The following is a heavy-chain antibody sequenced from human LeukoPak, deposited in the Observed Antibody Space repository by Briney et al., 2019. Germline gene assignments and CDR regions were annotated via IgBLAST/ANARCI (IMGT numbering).Heavy chain of an antibody. Sequence: SETLSLTCTVAAGSISSSYWSWIRQPPGKGLDWIGYIYYSGSTNYNPSLKSRVTISVDTSKNQFSLKLSSVTAADTAAYYCARARYGSSPFDYWGQGTLVTVSS. V-gene: IGHV4-59*01. J-gene: IGHJ4*02. CDR1: AGSISSSY. CDR3: ARARYGSSPFDY. D-gene: IGHD6-6*01. CDR2: IYYSGST.